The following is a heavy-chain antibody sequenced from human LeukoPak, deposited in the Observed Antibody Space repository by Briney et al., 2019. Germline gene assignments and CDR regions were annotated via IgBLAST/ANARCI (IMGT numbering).Heavy chain of an antibody. CDR1: GYTFTSYY. CDR2: INPSVGST. CDR3: ARDPQIAVAVRADEAFDI. J-gene: IGHJ3*02. D-gene: IGHD6-19*01. V-gene: IGHV1-46*01. Sequence: ASVKVSCKAAGYTFTSYYMHWVRQASGQGLEWTGIINPSVGSTSYAQKFQGRVTLTRDTSTSTVYMELSSLRSEDPAVYYCARDPQIAVAVRADEAFDIWGQGTMVTVSS.